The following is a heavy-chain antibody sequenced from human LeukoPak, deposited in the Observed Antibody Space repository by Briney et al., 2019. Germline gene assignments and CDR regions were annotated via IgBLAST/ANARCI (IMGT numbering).Heavy chain of an antibody. CDR1: GFTFSSYA. CDR2: ISGSGGST. CDR3: AKDLSGIAVAGILGYYFDY. D-gene: IGHD6-19*01. V-gene: IGHV3-23*01. J-gene: IGHJ4*02. Sequence: GESLRLSCAASGFTFSSYAMSWVRQAPGKGLEWVSAISGSGGSTYYADSVKGRFTISRDNSKNTLYLQMNSLRAEDTAVYYCAKDLSGIAVAGILGYYFDYWGQGTLVTVSS.